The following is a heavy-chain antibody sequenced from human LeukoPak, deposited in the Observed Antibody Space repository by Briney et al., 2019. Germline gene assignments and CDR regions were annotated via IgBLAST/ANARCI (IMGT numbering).Heavy chain of an antibody. V-gene: IGHV3-74*01. D-gene: IGHD3-16*02. CDR3: ARGWESHYDYVWGSYRYTLEIDY. Sequence: GGSLRLSCAASGFTFSSYWMHWVRQAPGKGLVWVSRINSDGSSTSYADSVKGRFTISRDNAKNTLYLQMNSLRAEDTAVYYCARGWESHYDYVWGSYRYTLEIDYWGQGTLVTVSS. J-gene: IGHJ4*02. CDR2: INSDGSST. CDR1: GFTFSSYW.